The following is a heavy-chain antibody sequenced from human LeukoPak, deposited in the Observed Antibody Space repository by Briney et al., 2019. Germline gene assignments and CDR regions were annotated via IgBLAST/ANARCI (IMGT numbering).Heavy chain of an antibody. D-gene: IGHD2-21*01. Sequence: GASVKVSCKASGYTFINYGISWVRQGPGQGLEWMGWINSDNGNTYYAQNVQGRVTMTTDTSTSTVYMEVRSLRSDDTAVYYCARDFYCVGAGCHSVFDVWGQGTMVTVSS. V-gene: IGHV1-18*01. J-gene: IGHJ3*01. CDR3: ARDFYCVGAGCHSVFDV. CDR2: INSDNGNT. CDR1: GYTFINYG.